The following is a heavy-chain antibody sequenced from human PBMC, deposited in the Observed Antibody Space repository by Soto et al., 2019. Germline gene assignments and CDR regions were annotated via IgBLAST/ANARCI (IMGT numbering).Heavy chain of an antibody. Sequence: SETLSLTCTVSGGSISSYYWSWIRQPPGTGLEWIGYIYYSGSTNYNPSLKSRVTISVDTSKNQFSLKLSSVTAADTAVYYCARHYSSGWYVWFDPWGQGTLVTVS. CDR2: IYYSGST. CDR1: GGSISSYY. J-gene: IGHJ5*02. V-gene: IGHV4-59*08. CDR3: ARHYSSGWYVWFDP. D-gene: IGHD6-19*01.